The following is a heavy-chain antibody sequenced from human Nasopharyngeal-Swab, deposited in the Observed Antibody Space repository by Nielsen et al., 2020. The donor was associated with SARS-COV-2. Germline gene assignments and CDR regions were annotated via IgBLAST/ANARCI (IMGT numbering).Heavy chain of an antibody. D-gene: IGHD6-13*01. CDR2: IGNAGDT. Sequence: GGSLRLSCAASGFTFRSYDMHWVRRGTGKGLEWVSAIGNAGDTYYPGSVKGRFTISRENAKNSLYLQMNSLRAEDTAVYYCARARYWLAASGPFFDYWGQGTLVTVSS. CDR3: ARARYWLAASGPFFDY. J-gene: IGHJ4*02. CDR1: GFTFRSYD. V-gene: IGHV3-13*01.